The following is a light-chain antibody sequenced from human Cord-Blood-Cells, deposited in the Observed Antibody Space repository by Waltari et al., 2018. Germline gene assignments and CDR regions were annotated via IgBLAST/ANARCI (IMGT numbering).Light chain of an antibody. CDR3: QQSYSTPYT. CDR2: AAS. CDR1: QSISSY. V-gene: IGKV1-39*01. J-gene: IGKJ2*01. Sequence: DIQMTQSPSSLPASVGDRVTITCRASQSISSYLNWYQQKPGKAPKLLIYAASSLQSGVPSRFSGSGSGTDFTLTISSLQPEDFATYYCQQSYSTPYTFGRGPSWRSN.